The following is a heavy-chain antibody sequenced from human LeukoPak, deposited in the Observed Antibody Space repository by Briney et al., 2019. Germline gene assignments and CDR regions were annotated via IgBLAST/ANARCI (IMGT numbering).Heavy chain of an antibody. V-gene: IGHV4-39*07. J-gene: IGHJ5*02. CDR2: IYYSGNT. CDR1: GDSISRSSYY. D-gene: IGHD1/OR15-1a*01. Sequence: SETLSLTCSVSGDSISRSSYYWGWIRQPPGKGLEWVGSIYYSGNTFYNPSLRSRVTISVDTSKNQLSLKLSSVTAADTAVYYCARDVNNKKVEAFDPWGQGTLVTVSS. CDR3: ARDVNNKKVEAFDP.